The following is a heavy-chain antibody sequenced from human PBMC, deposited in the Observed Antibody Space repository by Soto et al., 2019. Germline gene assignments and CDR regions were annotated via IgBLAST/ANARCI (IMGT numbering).Heavy chain of an antibody. D-gene: IGHD4-4*01. Sequence: QVPLVQSGAEVKKPGASVKVSCKASGYTFSTYYMHWVRQAPGQGYEWMGIINPSGGSTTYAQKFQGRVTMTTDTSTTTVYMELSSLRSEDTAVYYCARYDYNGYYFDYWGQGTLVTVSS. V-gene: IGHV1-46*01. CDR2: INPSGGST. J-gene: IGHJ4*02. CDR1: GYTFSTYY. CDR3: ARYDYNGYYFDY.